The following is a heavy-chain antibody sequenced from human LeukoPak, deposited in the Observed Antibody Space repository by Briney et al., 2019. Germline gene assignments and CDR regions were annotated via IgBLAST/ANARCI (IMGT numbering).Heavy chain of an antibody. D-gene: IGHD3-10*01. CDR1: GGSISSYY. CDR3: ARDLTKYYYGSGSYYNAPA. CDR2: IYHSGST. V-gene: IGHV4-38-2*02. Sequence: SETLSLTCTVSGGSISSYYWGWIRQPPGKGLEWIGSIYHSGSTYYNPSLKSRVTISVDTSKNQFSLKLSSVTAADTAVYYCARDLTKYYYGSGSYYNAPAWGQGTLVTVSS. J-gene: IGHJ5*02.